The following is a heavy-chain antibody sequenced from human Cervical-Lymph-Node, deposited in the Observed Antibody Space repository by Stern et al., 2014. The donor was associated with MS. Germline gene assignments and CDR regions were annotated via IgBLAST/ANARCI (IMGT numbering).Heavy chain of an antibody. Sequence: QVQLVQSGTEVKKPGSSVKVSCKASGVTFSNSSITWVRQAPGQGLEWTGGIIPLFDSTHYAQMFQGRVTITADESTITSYMELNSLRSEDTAVYYCARGGLYYYYSGMDVWGQGTTVIVSS. CDR2: IIPLFDST. V-gene: IGHV1-69*01. J-gene: IGHJ6*02. CDR3: ARGGLYYYYSGMDV. CDR1: GVTFSNSS.